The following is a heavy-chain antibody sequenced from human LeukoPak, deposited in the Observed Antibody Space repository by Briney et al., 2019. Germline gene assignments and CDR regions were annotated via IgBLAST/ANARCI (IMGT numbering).Heavy chain of an antibody. D-gene: IGHD3-22*01. V-gene: IGHV4-59*01. CDR1: GGSISSYY. Sequence: PSETLSLTCTVSGGSISSYYWSWIRQPPGKGLEWIGYIYYSGSTNYNPSLKSRVTISVDTSKHQFSLKLSSVTAADTAVYYCARSTWRIDSSGYYWGDYYYMDVWGKGTTVTVSS. J-gene: IGHJ6*03. CDR3: ARSTWRIDSSGYYWGDYYYMDV. CDR2: IYYSGST.